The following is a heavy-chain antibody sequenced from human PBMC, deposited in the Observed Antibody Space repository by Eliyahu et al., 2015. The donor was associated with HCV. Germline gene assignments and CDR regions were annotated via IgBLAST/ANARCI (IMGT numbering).Heavy chain of an antibody. V-gene: IGHV3-9*01. CDR2: ISWNSGSI. CDR3: AKASGSGSFFGKVDY. CDR1: GFTFEDYV. D-gene: IGHD3-10*01. J-gene: IGHJ4*02. Sequence: EVQLVESGGGLVQPGRSLRLSCAASGFTFEDYVMHWVRQAPGKGLXWVSGISWNSGSIGYADSVKGRFTISRDNVKKSLYLQMNSLRPEDTALYYCAKASGSGSFFGKVDYWGQGTLVTVSS.